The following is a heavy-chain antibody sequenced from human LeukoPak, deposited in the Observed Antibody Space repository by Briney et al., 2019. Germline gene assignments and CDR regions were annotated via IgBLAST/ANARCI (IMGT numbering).Heavy chain of an antibody. J-gene: IGHJ4*02. D-gene: IGHD3-3*01. V-gene: IGHV1-69*05. CDR1: GSTFSSYA. Sequence: SVKVSCKASGSTFSSYAISWVRQAPGQGLEWMGGIIPIFGTANYAQKFQGRVTITTDESTSTAYMELSSLRSEDTAVYYCARDSGQGGVAADWGQGTLVTVSS. CDR3: ARDSGQGGVAAD. CDR2: IIPIFGTA.